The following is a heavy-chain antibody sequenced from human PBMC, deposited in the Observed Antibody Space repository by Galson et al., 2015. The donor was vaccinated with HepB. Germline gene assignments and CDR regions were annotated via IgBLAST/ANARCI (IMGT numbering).Heavy chain of an antibody. J-gene: IGHJ6*02. D-gene: IGHD2-2*01. CDR3: TTGVVPAAMPDGYYYYGMDV. V-gene: IGHV3-15*01. Sequence: LRLSCAASGFTFSNAWMSWVRQAPGKGLEWVGRIKSKTDGGTTDYAAPVKGRFTISRDDSKNTLYLQMNSLKTEDTAVYYCTTGVVPAAMPDGYYYYGMDVWGQGTTVTVSS. CDR1: GFTFSNAW. CDR2: IKSKTDGGTT.